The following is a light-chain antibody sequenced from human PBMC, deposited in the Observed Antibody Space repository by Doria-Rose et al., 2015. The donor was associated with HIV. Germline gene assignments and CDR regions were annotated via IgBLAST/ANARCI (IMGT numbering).Light chain of an antibody. CDR3: QQYYDTPS. Sequence: DIRVTQSPESLGMSLGERATLNCKSNQSLLYTPKHYLAWYQQKPGQPPKLLIYWASTRQSGVPARFSGSGSGTDFTLTISSLEAEDVAVYYCQQYYDTPSFGPGTTVDVK. J-gene: IGKJ3*01. V-gene: IGKV4-1*01. CDR1: QSLLYTPKHY. CDR2: WAS.